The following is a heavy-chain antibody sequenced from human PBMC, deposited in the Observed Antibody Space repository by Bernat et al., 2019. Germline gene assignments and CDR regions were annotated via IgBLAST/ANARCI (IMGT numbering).Heavy chain of an antibody. Sequence: QLQLQESGPGLVKPSETLSLTCTVSGISITSSSSYWGWIRQPPGKRLEWIGAIYYSGTTYYNPSLKSRVTMSVDASSNQFSLKVKALTAADTAVYYCARHLRQSGNTPDYWGQGTLVTVSS. CDR1: GISITSSSSY. CDR2: IYYSGTT. D-gene: IGHD5-12*01. J-gene: IGHJ4*02. CDR3: ARHLRQSGNTPDY. V-gene: IGHV4-39*01.